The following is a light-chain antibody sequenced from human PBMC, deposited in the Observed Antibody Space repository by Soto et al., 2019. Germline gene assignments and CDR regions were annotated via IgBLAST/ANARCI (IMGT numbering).Light chain of an antibody. Sequence: DIQMTQSPSTLSASVGDRVTITCRASQSISSWLAWYQQKPGKAPKVLIYKASTLESGVPSRFSGSGSGTECTLTISSLQPDDCATYYCQQSNSSPWTFGQGTKVEIK. V-gene: IGKV1-5*03. CDR1: QSISSW. CDR2: KAS. J-gene: IGKJ1*01. CDR3: QQSNSSPWT.